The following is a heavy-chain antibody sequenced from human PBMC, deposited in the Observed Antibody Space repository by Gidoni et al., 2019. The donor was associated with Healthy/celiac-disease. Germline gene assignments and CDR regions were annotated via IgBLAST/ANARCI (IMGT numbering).Heavy chain of an antibody. CDR2: ISSSSSYI. V-gene: IGHV3-21*01. CDR1: GFTFSSDS. D-gene: IGHD2-2*01. CDR3: ARDTEDIVVVPAAMGYYGMDV. J-gene: IGHJ6*02. Sequence: EVQLVESGGGLVKPGGSLRLSCAASGFTFSSDSMNCVRQAPGKGLEWVSYISSSSSYIYYEDSVKGRFTISRDNAKNSLYLQMNSLRAEDTAVYYCARDTEDIVVVPAAMGYYGMDVWGQGTTVTVSS.